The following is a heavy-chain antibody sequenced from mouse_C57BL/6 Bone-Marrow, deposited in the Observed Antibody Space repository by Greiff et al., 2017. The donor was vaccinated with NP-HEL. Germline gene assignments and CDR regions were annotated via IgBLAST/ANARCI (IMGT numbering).Heavy chain of an antibody. J-gene: IGHJ1*03. CDR1: GYTFTDYY. Sequence: EVQLQQSGPELVKPGASVKISCKASGYTFTDYYMNWVKQSHGKSLEWIGDINPNNGGTSYNQKFKGKATLTVDKSSSTAYMELRSLTSEDSAVYYCARKRISNYSSYWYFDVWGTGTTVTVSS. V-gene: IGHV1-26*01. CDR2: INPNNGGT. CDR3: ARKRISNYSSYWYFDV. D-gene: IGHD2-5*01.